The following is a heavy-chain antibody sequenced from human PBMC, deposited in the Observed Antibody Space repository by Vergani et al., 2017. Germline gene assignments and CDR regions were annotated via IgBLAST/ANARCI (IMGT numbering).Heavy chain of an antibody. V-gene: IGHV3-21*01. J-gene: IGHJ5*02. Sequence: EVQLVESGGGLVQPGGSLRLSCAASGFTFSSYSMNWVRQAPGKGLEWVSSISSSSSYIYYADSVKGRFTISRDNAKNSLYLQMNSLRAEDTAVYYCARFLGYCSSTSCRPNWFDPWGQGTLVTVSS. CDR1: GFTFSSYS. CDR2: ISSSSSYI. CDR3: ARFLGYCSSTSCRPNWFDP. D-gene: IGHD2-2*01.